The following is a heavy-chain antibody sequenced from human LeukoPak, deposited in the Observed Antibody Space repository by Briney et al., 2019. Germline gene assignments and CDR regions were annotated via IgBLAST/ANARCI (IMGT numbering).Heavy chain of an antibody. D-gene: IGHD6-13*01. J-gene: IGHJ4*02. V-gene: IGHV4-39*01. CDR2: IYNRGST. CDR3: ARQESSSWYVSSFGGER. CDR1: GGSISSSSYY. Sequence: SEALSLTCTVSGGSISSSSYYWGWIRQPPGKGLEWIVFIYNRGSTYYNPSLKSRVTISVDTSKNQFSLKQSSVTAADTAVYYCARQESSSWYVSSFGGERWGQGTLVTVSS.